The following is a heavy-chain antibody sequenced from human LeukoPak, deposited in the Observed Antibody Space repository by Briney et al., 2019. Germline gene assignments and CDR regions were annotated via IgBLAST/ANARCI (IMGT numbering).Heavy chain of an antibody. CDR1: GFTFSSYA. V-gene: IGHV3-23*01. J-gene: IGHJ4*02. Sequence: RGSLCPSCAASGFTFSSYAMTWVSQAPGKGLEWVSSINNSGTDTYYEDSVKGRFTISRDNSKNILFLHINSLSAEDTAVYYCAAAVNTGRAERDWGQGTLVTVSS. CDR2: INNSGTDT. CDR3: AAAVNTGRAERD. D-gene: IGHD4-17*01.